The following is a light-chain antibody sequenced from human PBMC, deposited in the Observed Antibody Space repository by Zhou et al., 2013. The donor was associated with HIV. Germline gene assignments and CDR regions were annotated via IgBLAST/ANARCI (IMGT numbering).Light chain of an antibody. CDR3: QQYKSYSWT. Sequence: IQMTQSPSSLSASVGDRVTITCRASQSISSYLNWYQQKPGKAPKLLIYAASSLQSGVPSRFSGSGSGTQFTLTISSLQPDDVATYYCQQYKSYSWTFGQGTKVEIK. CDR1: QSISSY. J-gene: IGKJ1*01. V-gene: IGKV1-39*01. CDR2: AAS.